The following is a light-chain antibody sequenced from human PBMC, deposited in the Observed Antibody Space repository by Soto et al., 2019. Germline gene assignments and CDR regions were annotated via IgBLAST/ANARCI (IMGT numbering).Light chain of an antibody. Sequence: DIQMTQSPSTLSASVGDRVTITCRASQSISHWLAWYQQKPGKAPKLLISQASDLQSGVPLRFSGSGSGTEFTLTISSLQPDDFATYYCQQYDTYSLTFGGGTKVEIK. V-gene: IGKV1-5*03. CDR2: QAS. CDR1: QSISHW. J-gene: IGKJ4*01. CDR3: QQYDTYSLT.